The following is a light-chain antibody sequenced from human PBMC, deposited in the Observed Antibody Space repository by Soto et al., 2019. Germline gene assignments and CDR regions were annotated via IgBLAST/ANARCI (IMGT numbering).Light chain of an antibody. CDR1: SSDVGAFNY. CDR2: DVS. J-gene: IGLJ1*01. V-gene: IGLV2-14*03. CDR3: NSYTSNNTYV. Sequence: ALTQPASVSGSPGQAITISCSGTSSDVGAFNYVSWYQQHPGKAPKLMIYDVSNRPSGVSNRFSGSKSGNTASLTISGLRAEDEADYYCNSYTSNNTYVFGTGTKVTAL.